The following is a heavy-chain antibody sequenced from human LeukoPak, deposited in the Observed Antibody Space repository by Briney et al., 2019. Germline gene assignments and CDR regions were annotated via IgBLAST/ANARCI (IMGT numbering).Heavy chain of an antibody. CDR3: ARGGRVATATGTFDP. CDR1: GYTFTSYD. V-gene: IGHV1-8*01. Sequence: ASVKVSCKASGYTFTSYDINWVRQVTGQGLEWMGWMNPNSGNTGYAQKFQGRVTMTRNTSISTAYMELSSLRSEDTAVYYCARGGRVATATGTFDPWGQGTLVTVSS. D-gene: IGHD1-14*01. CDR2: MNPNSGNT. J-gene: IGHJ5*02.